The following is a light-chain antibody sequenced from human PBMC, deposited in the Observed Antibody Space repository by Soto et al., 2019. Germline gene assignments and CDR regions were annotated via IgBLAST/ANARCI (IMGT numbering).Light chain of an antibody. CDR3: QQYYRWPQT. J-gene: IGKJ1*01. CDR1: QSLSFN. V-gene: IGKV3-15*01. CDR2: AAS. Sequence: EIVMTQSPATLSVSPGERATLSCRASQSLSFNLAWYQQKPGQAPRLLIYAASTRATGIPARFSGSGSGTEFTLTISSLQSGDFAVYYCQQYYRWPQTFGQGTKVDIK.